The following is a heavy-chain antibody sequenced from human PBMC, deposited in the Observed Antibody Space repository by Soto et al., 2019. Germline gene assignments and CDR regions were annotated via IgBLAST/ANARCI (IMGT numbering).Heavy chain of an antibody. CDR1: DGSFIPDY. CDR3: ARLGAYYQALDS. Sequence: SETLSLTCALSDGSFIPDYWIWIRQSPGKGLEWIGYIYYAGTTTYNPSLKSRITISLDTSRNEVSLKLNSVTAADTAVYYCARLGAYYQALDSWGRGTLVT. V-gene: IGHV4-59*08. J-gene: IGHJ4*02. D-gene: IGHD3-22*01. CDR2: IYYAGTT.